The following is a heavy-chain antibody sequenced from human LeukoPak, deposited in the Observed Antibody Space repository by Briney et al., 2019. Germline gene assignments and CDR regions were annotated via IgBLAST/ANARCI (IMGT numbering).Heavy chain of an antibody. CDR1: GGTFSSYA. Sequence: SVKVSCKASGGTFSSYAISWVRQAPGQGLEWMVRIIPIFGTANYAQKFQGRVTITTDESTSTAYTELSSLRSEDTAVYYCARSGVGDYSNAFDPWGQGTLVTVSS. D-gene: IGHD4-11*01. J-gene: IGHJ5*02. CDR3: ARSGVGDYSNAFDP. CDR2: IIPIFGTA. V-gene: IGHV1-69*05.